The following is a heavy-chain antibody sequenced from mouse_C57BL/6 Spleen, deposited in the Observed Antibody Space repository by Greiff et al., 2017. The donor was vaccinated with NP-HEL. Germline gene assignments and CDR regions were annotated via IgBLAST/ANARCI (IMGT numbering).Heavy chain of an antibody. Sequence: VKLVESGPGLVQPSQSLSITCTVSGFSLTSYGVHWVRQSPGKGLEWLGVIGSGGSTDYNAAFISRLSISKDNSKSQVFFKMNSLQADDTAIYYCARTGTGTLDYWGQGTTLTVSS. CDR1: GFSLTSYG. CDR3: ARTGTGTLDY. J-gene: IGHJ2*01. CDR2: IGSGGST. D-gene: IGHD4-1*01. V-gene: IGHV2-2*01.